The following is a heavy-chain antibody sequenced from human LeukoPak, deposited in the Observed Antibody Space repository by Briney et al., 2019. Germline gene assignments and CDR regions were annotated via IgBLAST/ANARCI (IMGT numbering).Heavy chain of an antibody. Sequence: GASVKVSCKVSGYTLTQLSMHWVRQAPGKGLEWMGGFDPEDGQTIYAQKFQGRVTMTEDTSTETAYMEMSGLRSEDTAVYYCATGLGGYPLPFDYWGQGTLLAVSS. CDR1: GYTLTQLS. V-gene: IGHV1-24*01. D-gene: IGHD3-22*01. CDR3: ATGLGGYPLPFDY. CDR2: FDPEDGQT. J-gene: IGHJ4*02.